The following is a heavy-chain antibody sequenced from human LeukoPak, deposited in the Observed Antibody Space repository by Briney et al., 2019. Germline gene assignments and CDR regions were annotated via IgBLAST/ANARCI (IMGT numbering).Heavy chain of an antibody. CDR2: INPSGGST. CDR3: ARDDYYYDSSGYTYYFDY. Sequence: GASMKVSCKASGYTFTSYYMHWVRQAPGQGLEWMGIINPSGGSTSYAQKFQGRVTMTRDTSTSTVYMELSSLRSEDTAVYYCARDDYYYDSSGYTYYFDYWGQGTLVTVSS. CDR1: GYTFTSYY. D-gene: IGHD3-22*01. V-gene: IGHV1-46*01. J-gene: IGHJ4*02.